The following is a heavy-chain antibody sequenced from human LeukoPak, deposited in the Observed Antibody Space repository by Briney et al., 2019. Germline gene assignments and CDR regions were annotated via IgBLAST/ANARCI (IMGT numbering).Heavy chain of an antibody. V-gene: IGHV3-11*04. Sequence: GGSLRLSCAASGFTFSNAWMSWVRQAPGNGLEWVSYISRSANTIYYADSVKGRFTISRDNAKNSLYLQMNSLRAEDTAVYYCATRGYYYDSGGYSYFDYWGQGTLVTVSS. J-gene: IGHJ4*02. CDR2: ISRSANTI. D-gene: IGHD3-22*01. CDR1: GFTFSNAW. CDR3: ATRGYYYDSGGYSYFDY.